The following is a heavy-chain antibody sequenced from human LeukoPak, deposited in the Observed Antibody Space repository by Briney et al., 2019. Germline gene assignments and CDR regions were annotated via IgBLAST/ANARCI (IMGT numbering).Heavy chain of an antibody. J-gene: IGHJ6*03. CDR1: GYTFTSYD. Sequence: ASVKVSCKASGYTFTSYDINWVRQAPGQGLEWMGWMNPNSGNTGYAQKFQGRVTMTRNTSISTAYMELSSLRSEDTAVYYCARGPGYDFWSGYYGVYYYYMDVWGKGTTVTVSS. D-gene: IGHD3-3*01. V-gene: IGHV1-8*01. CDR2: MNPNSGNT. CDR3: ARGPGYDFWSGYYGVYYYYMDV.